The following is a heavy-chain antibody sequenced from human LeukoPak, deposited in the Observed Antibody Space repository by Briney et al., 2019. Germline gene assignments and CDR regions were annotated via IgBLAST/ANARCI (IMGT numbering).Heavy chain of an antibody. J-gene: IGHJ4*02. Sequence: GASVKVSCKASGGTFSSYAISWVRQAPGQGLEWMGGIIPIFGTANYAQKFQGRVTITTDESTSTAYMELSSLRSEDTAVYYCAKETLYGLVVVPAAFYYWGQGTLVTVSS. CDR3: AKETLYGLVVVPAAFYY. V-gene: IGHV1-69*05. CDR1: GGTFSSYA. CDR2: IIPIFGTA. D-gene: IGHD2-2*01.